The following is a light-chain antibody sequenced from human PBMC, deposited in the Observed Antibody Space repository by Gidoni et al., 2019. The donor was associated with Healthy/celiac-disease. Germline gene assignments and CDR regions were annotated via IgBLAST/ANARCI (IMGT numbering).Light chain of an antibody. V-gene: IGKV3-20*01. Sequence: EIVLTQSPGTLSLSPGERATLSCRASQSVSSSYLAWYQQKPGQAPRLLIYGSSSRATGIPHRFSGSGSGTDFTLTISSLEPEDFAVYYCQQYGSSPPVTFGGGTKVEIK. CDR1: QSVSSSY. CDR3: QQYGSSPPVT. J-gene: IGKJ4*01. CDR2: GSS.